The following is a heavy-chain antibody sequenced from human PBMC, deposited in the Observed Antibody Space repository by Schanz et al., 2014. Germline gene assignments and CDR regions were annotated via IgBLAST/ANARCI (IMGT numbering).Heavy chain of an antibody. CDR1: GFSFSGFA. J-gene: IGHJ3*01. V-gene: IGHV3-30*04. CDR3: ARDGGRDGYNLAFDV. CDR2: VSHDGFTK. D-gene: IGHD5-12*01. Sequence: VQLVESGGGLIQPGGSLRLSCVASGFSFSGFAVHWVRQAPGKGLEWVSIVSHDGFTKHYADSVRGRFTLSRDNSKKTLYLHMSSLRAEDTAVYFCARDGGRDGYNLAFDVWGQGTLVTVSS.